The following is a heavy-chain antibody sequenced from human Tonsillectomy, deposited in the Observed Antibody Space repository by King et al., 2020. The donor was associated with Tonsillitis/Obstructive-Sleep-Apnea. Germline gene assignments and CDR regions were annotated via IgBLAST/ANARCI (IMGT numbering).Heavy chain of an antibody. D-gene: IGHD4-17*01. V-gene: IGHV5-51*03. CDR3: ARLTTGDYDTEECYYGLDV. CDR2: IYPGDSDT. Sequence: VQLVESGAEVKKPGESLNISCKGSGYSFTNYWIGWVRQMPGKGLEWMGIIYPGDSDTRYSPSFQGQVTISADKSISTTYLQWSSLKASDTAMYYCARLTTGDYDTEECYYGLDVWGQGTTVTVSS. J-gene: IGHJ6*02. CDR1: GYSFTNYW.